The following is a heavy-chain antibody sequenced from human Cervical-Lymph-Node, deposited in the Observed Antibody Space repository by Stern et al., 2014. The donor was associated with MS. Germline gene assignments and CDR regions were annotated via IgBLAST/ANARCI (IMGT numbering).Heavy chain of an antibody. J-gene: IGHJ4*02. D-gene: IGHD3-16*01. CDR2: IKTKKDGEAT. V-gene: IGHV3-15*01. CDR1: GFPFNTAW. Sequence: EVQLVASGGGLVTPGGSLRVSCVGSGFPFNTAWMGWVRQVPGRGLWGVGRIKTKKDGEATDYATPVRGRFTISRDDSKNTLYLQMNSLKAEDTALYYCARGGGVYDYWGQGTLVAVSS. CDR3: ARGGGVYDY.